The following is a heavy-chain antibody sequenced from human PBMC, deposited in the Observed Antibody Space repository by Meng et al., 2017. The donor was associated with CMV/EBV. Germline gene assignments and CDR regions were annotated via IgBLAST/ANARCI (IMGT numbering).Heavy chain of an antibody. Sequence: SELPLHSFVIPWFRQLPGKGLEWVAVLWYDGSRKYFAASVQGRFSISRDDSKNTVYLQMNSLRAEDTAVYYCARDNDGSSHYSQFDYWGQGTLVTVSS. J-gene: IGHJ4*02. CDR3: ARDNDGSSHYSQFDY. CDR1: ELPLHSFV. V-gene: IGHV3-33*01. D-gene: IGHD3-22*01. CDR2: LWYDGSRK.